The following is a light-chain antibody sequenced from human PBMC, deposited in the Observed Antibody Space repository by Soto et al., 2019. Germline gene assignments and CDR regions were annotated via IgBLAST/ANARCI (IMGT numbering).Light chain of an antibody. CDR3: LLFSGGAQPWV. CDR1: TGAVTSGYY. CDR2: RTS. V-gene: IGLV7-43*01. Sequence: QAVVTQEPSLTVSPGGPVTLTCASSTGAVTSGYYPTWLQQKPGQPPRALIYRTSNKHSWTPARFSGSRLGGKVALTLSGAQPEDEAQYYCLLFSGGAQPWVFGGGTKVTVL. J-gene: IGLJ3*02.